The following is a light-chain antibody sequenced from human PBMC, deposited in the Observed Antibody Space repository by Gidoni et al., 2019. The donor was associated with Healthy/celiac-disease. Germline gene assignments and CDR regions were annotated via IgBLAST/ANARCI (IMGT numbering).Light chain of an antibody. CDR1: SSNIGNNY. Sequence: QSVLPQPPSVSAPPVPKVTISCSGSSSNIGNNYVSWYQQLPGTAPKLLMYDNNKRPSGIPDRFSGSKSGTSATMGITGLQTGDEAEYYCGTWDSSRSAGVFGTGTKVTVL. CDR3: GTWDSSRSAGV. V-gene: IGLV1-51*01. J-gene: IGLJ1*01. CDR2: DNN.